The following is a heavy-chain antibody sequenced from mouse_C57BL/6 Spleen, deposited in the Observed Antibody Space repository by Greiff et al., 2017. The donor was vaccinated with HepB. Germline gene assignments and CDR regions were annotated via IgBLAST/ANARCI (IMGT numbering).Heavy chain of an antibody. CDR2: LDPETGGT. J-gene: IGHJ2*01. V-gene: IGHV1-15*01. CDR1: GYTFTDYE. Sequence: QVQLQQSGAELVRPGASVTLSCKASGYTFTDYEMHWVKQTPVHGLEWIGALDPETGGTAYNQKFKGKAILTADKASSTAYMELRGLTSEDSAVYYCTRGAGGCWGQGTTLTVSS. D-gene: IGHD3-3*01. CDR3: TRGAGGC.